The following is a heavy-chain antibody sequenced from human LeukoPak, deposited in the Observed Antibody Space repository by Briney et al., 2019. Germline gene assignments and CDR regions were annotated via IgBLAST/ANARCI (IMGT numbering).Heavy chain of an antibody. Sequence: SVKVSCKASGGTFSSYGNSWVRQAPAPGLERMGGIIPIFGTANYAQKFQGRVTITADESTSTAYMELSSLRSGDTAVYYCARHRTIPGYSYGQYYFDYWGQGTLVTVSS. CDR3: ARHRTIPGYSYGQYYFDY. V-gene: IGHV1-69*13. J-gene: IGHJ4*02. CDR1: GGTFSSYG. D-gene: IGHD5-18*01. CDR2: IIPIFGTA.